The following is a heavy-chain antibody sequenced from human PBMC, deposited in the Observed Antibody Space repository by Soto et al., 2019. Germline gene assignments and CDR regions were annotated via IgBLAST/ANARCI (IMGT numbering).Heavy chain of an antibody. CDR1: GGSFSGYY. J-gene: IGHJ2*01. Sequence: QVQLQHWGAGLLKPSETLSLTCAVYGGSFSGYYWSWIRQPPGKGLEWIGEINHSGSTNYNPSLKGRVTISVDSSKNQFSLPLSSVTAADTAVYYCARDGVTIFGVASEFNWYFDLWGRGTLVPVSS. V-gene: IGHV4-34*01. CDR2: INHSGST. CDR3: ARDGVTIFGVASEFNWYFDL. D-gene: IGHD3-3*01.